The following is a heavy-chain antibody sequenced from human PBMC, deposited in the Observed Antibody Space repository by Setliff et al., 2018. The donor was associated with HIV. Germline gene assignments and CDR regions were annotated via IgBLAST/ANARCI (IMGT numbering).Heavy chain of an antibody. Sequence: SETLSLTCTVXGGSTDSGSYYWAWIRQPPGKGLEWIGSMYYTGSTYYNPSLKSRVTISIDTSKNQFSLKMNSVTAADTAMYYCARDGGSSGWYFVLGYSDYWGPGTLVTVSS. D-gene: IGHD6-19*01. V-gene: IGHV4-39*02. CDR2: MYYTGST. CDR1: GGSTDSGSYY. CDR3: ARDGGSSGWYFVLGYSDY. J-gene: IGHJ4*02.